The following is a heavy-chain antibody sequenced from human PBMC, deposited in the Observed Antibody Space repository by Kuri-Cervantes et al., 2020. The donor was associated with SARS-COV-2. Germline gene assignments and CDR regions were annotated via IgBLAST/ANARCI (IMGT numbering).Heavy chain of an antibody. Sequence: LRLSCAVYGGSFSGYYWSWIRQPPGKGLEWIGEINHSGSTNYNPSLKSRVTISVDTSKNQFSLKLSSVTAADTAVYYCARVRGAPPDAFAIWGQGKRV. D-gene: IGHD1-26*01. J-gene: IGHJ3*02. CDR2: INHSGST. CDR3: ARVRGAPPDAFAI. V-gene: IGHV4-34*01. CDR1: GGSFSGYY.